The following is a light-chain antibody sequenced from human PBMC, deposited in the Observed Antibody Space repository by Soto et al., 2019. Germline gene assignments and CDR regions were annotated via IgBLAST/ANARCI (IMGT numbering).Light chain of an antibody. CDR2: GNS. V-gene: IGLV1-40*01. J-gene: IGLJ2*01. CDR3: QSYDSSLSGVV. Sequence: QSVLTQPPSVSGAPGQRVTISCTGSSSNIGAGYDVHWYQQLPGTAPKLLIYGNSNRPSGVPARFSGSKSRTSAYLAITGXXXXXXXXXXCQSYDSSLSGVVFGGGTKL. CDR1: SSNIGAGYD.